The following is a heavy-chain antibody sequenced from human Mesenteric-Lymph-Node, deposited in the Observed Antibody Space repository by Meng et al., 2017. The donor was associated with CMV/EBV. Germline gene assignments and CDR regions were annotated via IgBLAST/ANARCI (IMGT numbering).Heavy chain of an antibody. Sequence: GGSLRLSCAASGFTFSSYWMSWVRQAPGKGLEGVANIKQDGSEKYYVDSGKARFTISRDNAKTSLYLQMNSLRAEDTAVYYCARVSSFVGSGWYGHAKYYYYGMDVWGQGTTVTVSS. D-gene: IGHD6-19*01. V-gene: IGHV3-7*01. CDR2: IKQDGSEK. CDR3: ARVSSFVGSGWYGHAKYYYYGMDV. CDR1: GFTFSSYW. J-gene: IGHJ6*02.